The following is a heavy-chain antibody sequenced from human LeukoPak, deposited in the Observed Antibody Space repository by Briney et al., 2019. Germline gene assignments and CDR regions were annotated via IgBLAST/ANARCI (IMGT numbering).Heavy chain of an antibody. V-gene: IGHV4-59*01. D-gene: IGHD3/OR15-3a*01. J-gene: IGHJ4*02. Sequence: SETLSLTCAVSGGSISSYYWTWIRQPPGKGLEWIGYIYYSGITNYNPSLNSRVTISIDRSKNQFSLKLSSVTAADTAVYYCARAPFFDFWTGYYFDYWGQGTLVTVSS. CDR1: GGSISSYY. CDR3: ARAPFFDFWTGYYFDY. CDR2: IYYSGIT.